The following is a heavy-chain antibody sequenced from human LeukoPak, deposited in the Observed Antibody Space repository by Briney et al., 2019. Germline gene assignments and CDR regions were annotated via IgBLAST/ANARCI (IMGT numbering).Heavy chain of an antibody. CDR1: GYTLTELS. V-gene: IGHV1-24*01. CDR2: FDPEDGET. J-gene: IGHJ5*02. D-gene: IGHD3-10*01. CDR3: ATAPPYYYGSGSVNWFDP. Sequence: ASVKVSCKVSGYTLTELSMHWVRQAPGKGLEWMGGFDPEDGETIYAQKFQGRVTMTEDTSTDTAYMELSSLRSEDTAVYYCATAPPYYYGSGSVNWFDPWGQGTLVTVSS.